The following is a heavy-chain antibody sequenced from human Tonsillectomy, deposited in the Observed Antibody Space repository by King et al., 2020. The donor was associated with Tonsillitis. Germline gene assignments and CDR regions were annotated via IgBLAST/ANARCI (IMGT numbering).Heavy chain of an antibody. CDR3: TTDSSGLVVPAAD. V-gene: IGHV3-15*01. CDR2: IKSKTDGGTA. D-gene: IGHD2-2*01. Sequence: VQLVESGGGLVKPGGSLRLSCAASGFSFSNAWMSWVRQAPGKGLEWVGRIKSKTDGGTADYAEPVRGRFTISRDDSTNTLELQMSSLKTEDTAVYYCTTDSSGLVVPAADWGQGTLVTVSS. J-gene: IGHJ4*02. CDR1: GFSFSNAW.